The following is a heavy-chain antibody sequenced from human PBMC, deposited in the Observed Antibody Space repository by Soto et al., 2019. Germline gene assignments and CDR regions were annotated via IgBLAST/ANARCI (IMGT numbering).Heavy chain of an antibody. V-gene: IGHV4-30-2*01. CDR1: GGSISSGGYS. D-gene: IGHD4-17*01. CDR3: ARGGDYTPRHYYYYMDV. CDR2: IYHSGST. Sequence: SETLSLTCAVSGGSISSGGYSWSWIRQPPGKGLEWIGYIYHSGSTYYNPSLKSRVTISVDRSKNQFSLKLSSVTAADTAVYYCARGGDYTPRHYYYYMDVWGKGTTVTVYS. J-gene: IGHJ6*03.